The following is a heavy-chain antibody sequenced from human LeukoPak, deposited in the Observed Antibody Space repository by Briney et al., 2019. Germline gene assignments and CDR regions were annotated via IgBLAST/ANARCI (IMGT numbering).Heavy chain of an antibody. J-gene: IGHJ5*02. D-gene: IGHD3-22*01. CDR1: GGSISSYY. CDR2: IYTSGST. CDR3: ARDYYDSPRGDWFDP. V-gene: IGHV4-4*07. Sequence: SETLSLTCTVSGGSISSYYWSWIRQPAGKGLEWIGRIYTSGSTNYNPSLKSRVTMSVDTSKNQFSLKLSSATAADTAVYYCARDYYDSPRGDWFDPWGQGTLVTVSS.